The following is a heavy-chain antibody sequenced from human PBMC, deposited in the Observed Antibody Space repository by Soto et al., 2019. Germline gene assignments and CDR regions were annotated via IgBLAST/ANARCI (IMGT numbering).Heavy chain of an antibody. V-gene: IGHV1-18*01. CDR1: GYTFTSYG. CDR3: ARGPDYSNYRQDYHYYGMDV. D-gene: IGHD4-4*01. Sequence: QVQLVQSGAEVKKPGASVKVSCKASGYTFTSYGISWVRQAHGQGLEWMGWISAYNGNTNYAQKLQGRVTMTTDTSTSTAYMELRSLRSDDTAVYYCARGPDYSNYRQDYHYYGMDVWGQGTTVTVSS. CDR2: ISAYNGNT. J-gene: IGHJ6*02.